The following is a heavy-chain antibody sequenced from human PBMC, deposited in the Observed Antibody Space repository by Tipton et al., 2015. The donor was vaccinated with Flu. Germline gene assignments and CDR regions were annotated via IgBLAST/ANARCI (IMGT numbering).Heavy chain of an antibody. J-gene: IGHJ4*02. Sequence: SLRLSCAASGFTFSYYGMHWVRQAPGKRLEWVAFVRSDGRSKYYADSVRGRFTISGDSSKNTVHLQMNSLRTEDTAVYYCAKSPEDWPLDYWGQGTLVTVS. V-gene: IGHV3-30*02. D-gene: IGHD3-9*01. CDR1: GFTFSYYG. CDR3: AKSPEDWPLDY. CDR2: VRSDGRSK.